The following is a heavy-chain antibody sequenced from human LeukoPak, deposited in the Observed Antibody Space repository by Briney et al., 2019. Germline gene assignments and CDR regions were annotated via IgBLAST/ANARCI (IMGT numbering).Heavy chain of an antibody. CDR1: GFTFSDHG. J-gene: IGHJ4*02. CDR3: AKALYTMTSDADY. CDR2: IQSDGSNK. Sequence: GGSLRLSCGASGFTFSDHGMHWVRQAPGKGPELVAFIQSDGSNKYYADSVKGRFTISRDNSKNTLHLQLSSLRAEDTAIYYCAKALYTMTSDADYWGQGTLVTVSS. D-gene: IGHD3-22*01. V-gene: IGHV3-30*02.